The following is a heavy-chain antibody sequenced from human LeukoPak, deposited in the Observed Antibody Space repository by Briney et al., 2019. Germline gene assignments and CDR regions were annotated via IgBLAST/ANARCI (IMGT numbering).Heavy chain of an antibody. CDR2: IWYDGSNK. Sequence: GGSLRLSCAASGFTFSSYGMHWVRQAPGKGLEWMAVIWYDGSNKYYADSVKGRFTISRDNSKNTLYLQMNSLRAEDTAVYYCARDPGTRYSGYDYYFDYWGQGTLVTVSS. D-gene: IGHD5-12*01. CDR3: ARDPGTRYSGYDYYFDY. V-gene: IGHV3-30*19. J-gene: IGHJ4*02. CDR1: GFTFSSYG.